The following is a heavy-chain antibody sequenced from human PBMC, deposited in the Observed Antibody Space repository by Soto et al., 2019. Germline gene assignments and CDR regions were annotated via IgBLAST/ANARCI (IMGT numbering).Heavy chain of an antibody. V-gene: IGHV4-59*01. CDR1: GGSISSYY. D-gene: IGHD4-17*01. CDR2: IYYSGST. CDR3: ARAGVDYGDYVVAFDI. J-gene: IGHJ3*02. Sequence: SETLSLTCTVSGGSISSYYWSWIRQPPGKGLEWIGYIYYSGSTNYNPSLKSRVTISVDTSKNQFSLKLSSVTAADTAVYYCARAGVDYGDYVVAFDIWGQGTMVTVSS.